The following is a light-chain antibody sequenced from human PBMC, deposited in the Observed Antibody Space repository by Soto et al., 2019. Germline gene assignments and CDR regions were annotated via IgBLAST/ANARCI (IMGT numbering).Light chain of an antibody. V-gene: IGLV2-23*02. Sequence: QSALTQPASVSGAPGQSITISCTGTRSDVGRYNLVSWYQHHPGKAPKLMIYEVSERPSVVSNRFSGSKSGDTASLTISGLQAEYDADRYCCSSAGTATYFVGAGTKVTVL. J-gene: IGLJ1*01. CDR2: EVS. CDR1: RSDVGRYNL. CDR3: CSSAGTATYF.